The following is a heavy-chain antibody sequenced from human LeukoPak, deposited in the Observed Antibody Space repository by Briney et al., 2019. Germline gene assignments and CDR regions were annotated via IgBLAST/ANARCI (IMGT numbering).Heavy chain of an antibody. CDR1: GFTFSSYA. CDR2: ISYDGGNK. V-gene: IGHV3-30*04. CDR3: ARDIAAVIDY. Sequence: PGGSLRLSCAASGFTFSSYAMHWVRQAPGKGLEWVAVISYDGGNKYYADSVKGRFTISRDNSKNTLYLQMNSLRAEDTAVYYCARDIAAVIDYWGQGTLVTVSS. J-gene: IGHJ4*02. D-gene: IGHD6-13*01.